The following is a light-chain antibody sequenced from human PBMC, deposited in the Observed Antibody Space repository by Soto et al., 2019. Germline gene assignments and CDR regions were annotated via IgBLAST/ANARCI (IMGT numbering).Light chain of an antibody. V-gene: IGLV1-40*01. CDR3: QSYDNSLSGSL. CDR2: GNN. Sequence: QSVLTQPPSVSGAPGQRVTISCTGSSSNIGAGYDVHWYQQFPGTAPKLLIYGNNNRPLGVPDRFSGSKSGTSASLAITGLQGEDEGDYYCQSYDNSLSGSLFGGGTKLTVL. J-gene: IGLJ2*01. CDR1: SSNIGAGYD.